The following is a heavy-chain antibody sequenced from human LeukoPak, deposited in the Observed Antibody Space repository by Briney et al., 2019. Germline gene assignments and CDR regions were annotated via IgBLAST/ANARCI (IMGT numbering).Heavy chain of an antibody. CDR2: ISNGGGHI. CDR1: GFIFSSYA. CDR3: ARGFSSYPAE. V-gene: IGHV3-21*05. J-gene: IGHJ4*02. D-gene: IGHD3-16*02. Sequence: PGGSLRLSCAASGFIFSSYAMSWVRQAPGEGLDWVSYISNGGGHISYADSVKGRFTISRDNTKNSLYLHMDSLRADDTAVYYCARGFSSYPAEWGQGTLVTISS.